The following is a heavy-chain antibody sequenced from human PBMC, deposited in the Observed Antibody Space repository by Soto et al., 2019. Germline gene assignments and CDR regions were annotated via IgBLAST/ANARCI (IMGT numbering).Heavy chain of an antibody. Sequence: PGGSLRPSCAATGFTFSSYAMSWVRQAPGRGLEWVSALSGSGGSTYYADSVKGRITISRDNSKNTLYLQMNSLRAEDTAVYYCAKPPRYCSGGSCNFDYWGQGT. J-gene: IGHJ4*02. CDR1: GFTFSSYA. CDR3: AKPPRYCSGGSCNFDY. V-gene: IGHV3-23*01. D-gene: IGHD2-15*01. CDR2: LSGSGGST.